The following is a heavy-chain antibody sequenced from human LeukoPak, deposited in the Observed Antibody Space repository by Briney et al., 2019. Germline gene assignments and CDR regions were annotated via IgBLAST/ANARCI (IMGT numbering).Heavy chain of an antibody. V-gene: IGHV3-9*02. D-gene: IGHD5-12*01. CDR3: AKDGAWLRFDD. J-gene: IGHJ4*02. Sequence: GGSLRLSCVASGFTSDDYAMHWVRQAPGKGLEWVSGIYWNSGRIGYADSVKGRFTISRDDSKNTLYLQMKNLRAEDTAVYYCAKDGAWLRFDDWGQGILVSVSS. CDR1: GFTSDDYA. CDR2: IYWNSGRI.